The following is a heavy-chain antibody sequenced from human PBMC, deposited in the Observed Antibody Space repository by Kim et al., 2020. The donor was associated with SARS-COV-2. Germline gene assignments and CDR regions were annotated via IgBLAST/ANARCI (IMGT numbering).Heavy chain of an antibody. D-gene: IGHD3-10*01. CDR1: GDDISNYY. CDR2: IHYSGDT. J-gene: IGHJ6*02. V-gene: IGHV4-59*08. Sequence: SETLSLTCSVSGDDISNYYWSWIRQSPGKGLEWIGYIHYSGDTNYNPSLKSRVTISPDTSKNQFSLKVTSVTAADTAIYYCARHGVRRVARAGSVRRRRDTRSLSYQYAMDVWRQGTTVIVSS. CDR3: ARHGVRRVARAGSVRRRRDTRSLSYQYAMDV.